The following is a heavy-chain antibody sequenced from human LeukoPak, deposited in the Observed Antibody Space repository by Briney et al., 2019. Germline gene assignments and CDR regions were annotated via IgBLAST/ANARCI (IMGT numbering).Heavy chain of an antibody. Sequence: PSETLSLTCAVYGGSFSGYYWSWIRQPPGKGLEWIGEINHSGSTNYNPSLKSRVTISVKTSKNQFSLKLSSVTAADTAVYYCARDEDPTYSSGWYDWGQGTLVTVSS. V-gene: IGHV4-34*01. D-gene: IGHD6-19*01. J-gene: IGHJ4*02. CDR2: INHSGST. CDR3: ARDEDPTYSSGWYD. CDR1: GGSFSGYY.